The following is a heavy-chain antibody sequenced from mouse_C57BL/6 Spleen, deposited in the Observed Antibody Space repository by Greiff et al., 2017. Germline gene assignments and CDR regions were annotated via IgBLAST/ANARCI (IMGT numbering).Heavy chain of an antibody. J-gene: IGHJ4*01. Sequence: QVQLQQSGPGLVQPSQSLSITCTASGFSLTSYGVHWVRQSPGKGLEWLGVIWSGGSTAYNAAFISRLSISKDNTKGQVFFKMNSLQADDTAIYYCARRGVKGAMGYWGQGTSVTVSS. CDR3: ARRGVKGAMGY. CDR2: IWSGGST. V-gene: IGHV2-2*01. CDR1: GFSLTSYG. D-gene: IGHD2-2*01.